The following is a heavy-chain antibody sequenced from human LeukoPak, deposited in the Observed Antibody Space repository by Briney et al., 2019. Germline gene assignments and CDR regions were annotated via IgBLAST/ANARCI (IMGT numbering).Heavy chain of an antibody. CDR1: GSSISSNYY. Sequence: SETLSLTCTVSGSSISSNYYWGWIRQPPGKGLEWIGSIYYSGSTYYNPSLKSRVTISVDTSKNQFSLKLNSVTAADTAVYYCTGKQWLVMYYFDYWGQRTLVTVSS. CDR2: IYYSGST. D-gene: IGHD6-19*01. V-gene: IGHV4-39*01. CDR3: TGKQWLVMYYFDY. J-gene: IGHJ4*02.